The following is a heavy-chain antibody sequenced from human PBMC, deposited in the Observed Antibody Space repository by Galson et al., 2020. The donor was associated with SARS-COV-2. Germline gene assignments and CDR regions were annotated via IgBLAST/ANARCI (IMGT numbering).Heavy chain of an antibody. D-gene: IGHD5-18*01. V-gene: IGHV4-30-4*01. Sequence: SETLSLTCTVSGGSISSGDYYWSWIRQPPGKGLEWIGYIYYSGSTYYNPSLKSRVTISVDTSKNQFSLKLSSVTAADTAVYYCARDTAIGGSDYWGQGTLVTVSS. J-gene: IGHJ4*02. CDR2: IYYSGST. CDR1: GGSISSGDYY. CDR3: ARDTAIGGSDY.